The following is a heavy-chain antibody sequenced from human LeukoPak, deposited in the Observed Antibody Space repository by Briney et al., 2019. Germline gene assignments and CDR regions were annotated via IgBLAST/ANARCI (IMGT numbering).Heavy chain of an antibody. CDR2: IYSGGTA. D-gene: IGHD5-12*01. CDR1: GFTVSTNY. CDR3: ARYDYGRSGFDY. J-gene: IGHJ4*02. Sequence: GGSLRLSCAASGFTVSTNYMTWVRQAPGKGLEWVSVIYSGGTAYYADSVKGRFSISRDNSKNTLYLQMNSLRAEDTAVYYCARYDYGRSGFDYWGQGTLVTVSS. V-gene: IGHV3-66*01.